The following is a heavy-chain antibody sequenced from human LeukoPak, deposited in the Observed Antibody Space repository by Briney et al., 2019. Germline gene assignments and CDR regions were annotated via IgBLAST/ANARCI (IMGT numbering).Heavy chain of an antibody. CDR3: AHSLYSSSSPDY. D-gene: IGHD6-6*01. CDR1: GFTFSSYA. Sequence: PGGSLRLSCAASGFTFSSYAMSWVRQAPGKGLEWVSAISGSGGSTYYADSVEGRFTISRDNSKNTLYLQMNSLRAEDTAVYYCAHSLYSSSSPDYWGQGTLVTVSS. J-gene: IGHJ4*02. CDR2: ISGSGGST. V-gene: IGHV3-23*01.